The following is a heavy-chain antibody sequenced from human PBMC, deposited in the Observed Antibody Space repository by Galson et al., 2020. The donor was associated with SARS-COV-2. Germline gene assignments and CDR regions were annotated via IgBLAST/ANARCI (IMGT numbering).Heavy chain of an antibody. CDR1: GFGVSRNY. V-gene: IGHV3-53*05. D-gene: IGHD6-19*01. CDR2: MYSDGKT. CDR3: ARSPGGSGWDNWFDS. J-gene: IGHJ5*01. Sequence: GESLKISCAASGFGVSRNYMSWVRQAPGKGLEFVSVMYSDGKTYYADSVKGRFIISRDNSKNTVYLQMNSLRVEDTAVYYCARSPGGSGWDNWFDSWGQGILVTVSS.